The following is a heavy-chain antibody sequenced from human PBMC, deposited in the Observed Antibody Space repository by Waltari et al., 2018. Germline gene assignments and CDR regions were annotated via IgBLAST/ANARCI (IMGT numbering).Heavy chain of an antibody. D-gene: IGHD2-2*02. V-gene: IGHV3-30*04. CDR2: ISYDGKKN. CDR3: VRDIAIEDVWYFDL. CDR1: RYSFNTHA. Sequence: QEHLLESGGGVVQPGRSLRLSCAASRYSFNTHAMHWVRQAPGKGLEWVTIISYDGKKNYYADSVKGRFTISRDNSMTSLYLQMNSLRVEDTAVYYGVRDIAIEDVWYFDLWGRGTLVTVSP. J-gene: IGHJ2*01.